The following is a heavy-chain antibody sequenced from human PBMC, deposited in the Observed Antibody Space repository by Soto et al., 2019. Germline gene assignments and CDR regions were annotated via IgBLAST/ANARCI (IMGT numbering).Heavy chain of an antibody. CDR2: ISAYNGNT. CDR3: AGAPYDYIWGSYRYPGDAFDI. D-gene: IGHD3-16*02. J-gene: IGHJ3*02. CDR1: GYTFTSYG. Sequence: QVQLVQSGAEVKKPGASVKVSCKASGYTFTSYGISWVRQAPGQGLEWMGWISAYNGNTNYAQKLQGRVNMTTDTSTRPAYVELRSLRSDDTAVYYCAGAPYDYIWGSYRYPGDAFDIWGQGTMVTVSS. V-gene: IGHV1-18*01.